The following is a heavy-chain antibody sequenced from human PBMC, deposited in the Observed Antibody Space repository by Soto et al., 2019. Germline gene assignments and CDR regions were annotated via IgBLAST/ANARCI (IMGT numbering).Heavy chain of an antibody. J-gene: IGHJ6*02. D-gene: IGHD3-9*01. CDR2: INHSGRT. CDR1: GGSFSGYY. V-gene: IGHV4-34*01. Sequence: SETLSLTCAVYGGSFSGYYWSWIRQPPGKGLEWIGEINHSGRTNYNPSLKSRVTISVDTSKNQFSLKLSSVTAADTAVYYCARSLVNYYDILTGYYGYYYYGMDVWGQGTTVTVSS. CDR3: ARSLVNYYDILTGYYGYYYYGMDV.